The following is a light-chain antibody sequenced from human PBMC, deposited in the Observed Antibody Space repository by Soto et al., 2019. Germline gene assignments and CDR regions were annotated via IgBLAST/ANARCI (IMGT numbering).Light chain of an antibody. CDR2: DAS. Sequence: EIVLTQSPATLSLSPGERATLSCRASQSVSTYLAWYQQKPGQAPRLLIYDASNRATGIPARFSGSGSGTDFTLTTSSLEHEDFAVYYCHQRSNWPPITFGQGTRLEIK. CDR1: QSVSTY. V-gene: IGKV3-11*01. CDR3: HQRSNWPPIT. J-gene: IGKJ5*01.